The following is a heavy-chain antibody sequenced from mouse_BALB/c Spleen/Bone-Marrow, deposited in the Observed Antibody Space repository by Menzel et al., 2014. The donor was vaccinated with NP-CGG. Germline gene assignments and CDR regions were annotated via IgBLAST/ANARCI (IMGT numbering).Heavy chain of an antibody. Sequence: EVKLVESGGGLVKPGGSLKLSCAASGFTFSSYAMSWVRQTPEKRLEWVATISSGGSYTYYPDSVKGRFTISRDNAKNTLYLQMSSLRSEDTAMYYCARLRTKEAMDYWGQATSVNVSS. CDR2: ISSGGSYT. J-gene: IGHJ4*01. CDR3: ARLRTKEAMDY. CDR1: GFTFSSYA. V-gene: IGHV5-9-1*01.